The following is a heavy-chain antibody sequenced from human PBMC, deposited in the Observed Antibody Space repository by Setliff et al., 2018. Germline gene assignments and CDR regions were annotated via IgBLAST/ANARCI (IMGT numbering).Heavy chain of an antibody. CDR2: IYTSGST. CDR3: ARTLLLSPYYFDY. Sequence: PSETLSLTCTVSGGSISSGSYYWSWIRQPAGKGLEWIGRIYTSGSTNYNPSLESRVTISVDTSKSQFSLKLSSVTAADTAVYYCARTLLLSPYYFDYWGQGTLVTVS. V-gene: IGHV4-61*02. J-gene: IGHJ4*02. CDR1: GGSISSGSYY. D-gene: IGHD2-21*01.